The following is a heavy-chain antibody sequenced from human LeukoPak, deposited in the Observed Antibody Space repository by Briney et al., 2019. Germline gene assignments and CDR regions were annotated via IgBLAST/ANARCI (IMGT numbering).Heavy chain of an antibody. Sequence: GESLKISCKGSGYSFTSYWIGWVRQMPGKGLEWMGIIYPGDSDTRYSPSFQGQVTISADKSISTAYLQWSSLKASDTAMYYCARRVEGWKRSNWFDPWGQGTLVTVSS. CDR3: ARRVEGWKRSNWFDP. D-gene: IGHD1-1*01. J-gene: IGHJ5*02. CDR2: IYPGDSDT. CDR1: GYSFTSYW. V-gene: IGHV5-51*01.